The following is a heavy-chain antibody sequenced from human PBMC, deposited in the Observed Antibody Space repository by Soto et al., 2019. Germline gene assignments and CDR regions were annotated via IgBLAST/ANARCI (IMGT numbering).Heavy chain of an antibody. CDR2: ISAYNGNT. CDR3: EIVRHLVGYCDYYMDV. J-gene: IGHJ6*03. Sequence: QVQLLQSGAEVKKPGASVKVSCKASGYTFTNYGITWVRQAPGQGLAWMGWISAYNGNTHYTQRLQGRVTMTTDTSTSTVSMELRGLRSDDTAVYYCEIVRHLVGYCDYYMDVWGKGTTVTVSS. D-gene: IGHD6-6*01. CDR1: GYTFTNYG. V-gene: IGHV1-18*01.